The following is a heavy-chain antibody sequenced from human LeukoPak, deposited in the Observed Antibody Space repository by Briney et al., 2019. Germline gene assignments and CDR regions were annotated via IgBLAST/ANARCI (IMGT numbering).Heavy chain of an antibody. Sequence: SETLSLTCTVSGGSISSCYWSWIRQPPGKGLEWIGYIYYSGSTNYNPSLKSRVTISVDTSKNQFSLKLSSVTAADTAVYYCARNGYGDYYYYGMDVWGQGTTVTVSS. V-gene: IGHV4-59*01. J-gene: IGHJ6*02. CDR2: IYYSGST. CDR1: GGSISSCY. D-gene: IGHD4-17*01. CDR3: ARNGYGDYYYYGMDV.